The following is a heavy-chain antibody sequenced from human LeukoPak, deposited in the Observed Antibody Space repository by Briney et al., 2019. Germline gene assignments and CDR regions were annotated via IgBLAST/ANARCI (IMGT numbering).Heavy chain of an antibody. D-gene: IGHD2-2*01. Sequence: GGSLRLSCAASGFTFSSYWMNWVRQAPGKGLEWVSVMYSGGSTYYADSVKGRFTISRDNSKNTVYLQMNSLRAEDTAVYYCARVEGYCSSTSCYGPGNWFDPWGQGTLVTVSS. V-gene: IGHV3-53*01. CDR1: GFTFSSYW. CDR2: MYSGGST. CDR3: ARVEGYCSSTSCYGPGNWFDP. J-gene: IGHJ5*02.